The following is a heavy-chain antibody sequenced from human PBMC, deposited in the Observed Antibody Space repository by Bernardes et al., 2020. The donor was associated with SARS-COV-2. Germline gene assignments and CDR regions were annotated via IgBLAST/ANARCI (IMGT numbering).Heavy chain of an antibody. Sequence: GGSLRLSCAASGFTFSSYSMNWVRQAPGKGLEWVSSISSSSSYIYYADSVKGRFTISRDNAKNSLYLQMNSLRAEDTAVYYCARGSNYYDSSGYYLADYWGQGTLVTVSS. D-gene: IGHD3-22*01. CDR2: ISSSSSYI. V-gene: IGHV3-21*01. CDR3: ARGSNYYDSSGYYLADY. J-gene: IGHJ4*02. CDR1: GFTFSSYS.